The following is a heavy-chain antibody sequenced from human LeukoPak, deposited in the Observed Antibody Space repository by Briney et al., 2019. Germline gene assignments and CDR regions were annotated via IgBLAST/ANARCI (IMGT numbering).Heavy chain of an antibody. Sequence: GGSLTLSCAASGFTFSSYDMMWVRHAPGKGLVWVSYISSSGSTIYYADSVKGRFTISRDNAKNSLYLQMNSLGGEDLAVFYCARGGGGQWLVYFDYWGQETLVTVSS. CDR2: ISSSGSTI. D-gene: IGHD6-19*01. CDR3: ARGGGGQWLVYFDY. J-gene: IGHJ4*02. V-gene: IGHV3-48*03. CDR1: GFTFSSYD.